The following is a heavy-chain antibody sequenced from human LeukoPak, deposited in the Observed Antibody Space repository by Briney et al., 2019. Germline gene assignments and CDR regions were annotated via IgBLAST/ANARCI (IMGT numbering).Heavy chain of an antibody. Sequence: GASVKVSCKASGYTFTSYGISWVRQAPGQGLEWMGWISAYNGNTNYAQKLQGRVTITTDTSTSTAYMELRSLRSDDTAVYYCARDPNGRTNYYYYGMDVWGKGTTVTVSS. CDR1: GYTFTSYG. V-gene: IGHV1-18*04. D-gene: IGHD1-7*01. CDR3: ARDPNGRTNYYYYGMDV. CDR2: ISAYNGNT. J-gene: IGHJ6*04.